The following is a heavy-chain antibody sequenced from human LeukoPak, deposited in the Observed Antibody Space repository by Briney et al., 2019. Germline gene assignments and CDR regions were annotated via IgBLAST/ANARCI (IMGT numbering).Heavy chain of an antibody. J-gene: IGHJ4*02. Sequence: GGSLRLSCAASGFTFSAYTMNWVRQAPGKGLEWVSYISSSSSYIYYADSVKGRFTISRDNAKNSLSLQMNSLGAEDTAVYYCARGGDSYDYWGQGTLVTVSS. V-gene: IGHV3-21*01. CDR3: ARGGDSYDY. CDR1: GFTFSAYT. CDR2: ISSSSSYI.